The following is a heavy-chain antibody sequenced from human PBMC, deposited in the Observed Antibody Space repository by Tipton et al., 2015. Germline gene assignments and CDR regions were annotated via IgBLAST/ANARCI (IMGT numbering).Heavy chain of an antibody. J-gene: IGHJ4*02. CDR1: GFDFETYA. CDR2: ISWNSGSI. V-gene: IGHV3-9*01. CDR3: AKDSSGPLAAAGSSFDY. Sequence: SLRLSCAASGFDFETYAMHWVRQAPGKGLEWVSGISWNSGSIGYADSVKGRFTISRDNAKNSLYLQMNSLRAEDTALYYCAKDSSGPLAAAGSSFDYWGQGTLVTVSS. D-gene: IGHD6-13*01.